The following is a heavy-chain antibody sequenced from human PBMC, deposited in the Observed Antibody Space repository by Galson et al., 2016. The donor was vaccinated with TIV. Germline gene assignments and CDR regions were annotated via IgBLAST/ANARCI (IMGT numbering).Heavy chain of an antibody. CDR1: GFSFSNDW. Sequence: SLRLSCAASGFSFSNDWMSWVRQAPGKGLEWVASIKQDGGEKYYVDSVKGRFTISRDNAKNSLYLQMNSLRAEDTAVYYCARYLRSSNFDYWGQGTLVTVSS. J-gene: IGHJ4*02. CDR2: IKQDGGEK. V-gene: IGHV3-7*01. CDR3: ARYLRSSNFDY.